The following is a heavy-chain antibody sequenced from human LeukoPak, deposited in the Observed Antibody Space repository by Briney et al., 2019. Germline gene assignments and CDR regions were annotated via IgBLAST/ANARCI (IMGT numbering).Heavy chain of an antibody. Sequence: PSETLSLTCTVSGGSISSYYWSWIRQPPGKGLEWIGYIYYSGSTNYNPSLKSRVTISVDTSKNQFSLKLSSVTAADTAVYYCARNEGVREVGFVGYMDVWGKGTTVTVSS. CDR1: GGSISSYY. D-gene: IGHD3-10*01. J-gene: IGHJ6*03. CDR2: IYYSGST. V-gene: IGHV4-59*01. CDR3: ARNEGVREVGFVGYMDV.